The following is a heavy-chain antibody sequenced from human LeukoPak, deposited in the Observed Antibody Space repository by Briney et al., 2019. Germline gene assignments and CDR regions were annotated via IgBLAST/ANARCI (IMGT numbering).Heavy chain of an antibody. CDR2: ISSSSGTI. Sequence: GGALRLSCAASGFTFSTYSMNWVREAPGRGLEWVSYISSSSGTIYYADSVKGRLTISRDNNKTSLYLQMNSLRAEDTSVYYCAHTLGYYYYRDLWGEGTTLTVSS. V-gene: IGHV3-48*01. CDR1: GFTFSTYS. D-gene: IGHD3-16*01. J-gene: IGHJ6*03. CDR3: AHTLGYYYYRDL.